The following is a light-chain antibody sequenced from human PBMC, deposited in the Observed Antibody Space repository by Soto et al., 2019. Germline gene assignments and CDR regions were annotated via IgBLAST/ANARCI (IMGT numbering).Light chain of an antibody. V-gene: IGKV3-15*01. Sequence: EIVLTQSPATLSVSPGDGATLSCRAGQSLSSNLAWYQQKPGQPPRLLVYGASTRATGIPARFTGRGSGAEFTLPISSLQSEDFAVYYCQQYINWPYTFGQGTKLGIK. J-gene: IGKJ2*01. CDR3: QQYINWPYT. CDR2: GAS. CDR1: QSLSSN.